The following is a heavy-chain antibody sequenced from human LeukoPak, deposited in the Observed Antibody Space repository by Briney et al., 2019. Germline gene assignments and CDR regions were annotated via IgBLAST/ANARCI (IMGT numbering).Heavy chain of an antibody. CDR3: ARAHDRYSSSQRLF. D-gene: IGHD6-13*01. J-gene: IGHJ4*02. CDR1: GFTFSSYA. V-gene: IGHV3-30-3*01. CDR2: ISYDGSNK. Sequence: PGGSLRLSCAASGFTFSSYAMHWVRQAPGKGLEWVAVISYDGSNKYYADSVKGRFTISRDNSKNTLYLQMNSLRAEDTAVYYCARAHDRYSSSQRLFWGQGTLVTVSS.